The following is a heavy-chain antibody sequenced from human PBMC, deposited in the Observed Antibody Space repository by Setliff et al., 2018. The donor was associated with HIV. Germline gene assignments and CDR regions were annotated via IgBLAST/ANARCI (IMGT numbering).Heavy chain of an antibody. J-gene: IGHJ4*02. CDR1: GGSMSTYY. V-gene: IGHV4-4*08. CDR3: ARGEFYCGTDCYWSSFDY. CDR2: TYTSGST. D-gene: IGHD2-21*02. Sequence: PSETLSLTCTVSGGSMSTYYWSWIRQPPGKGLEWIGYTYTSGSTNYNPSPRSRVTISVDTSKNHFSLRLSSVTAADTAVYYCARGEFYCGTDCYWSSFDYWGQGILVTVSS.